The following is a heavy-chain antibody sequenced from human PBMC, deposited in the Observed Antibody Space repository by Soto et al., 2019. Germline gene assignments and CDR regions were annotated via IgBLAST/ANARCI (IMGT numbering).Heavy chain of an antibody. D-gene: IGHD2-15*01. V-gene: IGHV3-33*01. CDR1: GFTFSSYG. Sequence: PGGSLRLSCAASGFTFSSYGMHWVRQAPGKGLEWVSVICYDGSNKYYAYSVKGRFTISIDNSKSTLYLQMNSLRAEDTAVYYRARLGRVGYCSGGSCYPSDAFYXWGQGTMVTVS. CDR3: ARLGRVGYCSGGSCYPSDAFYX. J-gene: IGHJ3*02. CDR2: ICYDGSNK.